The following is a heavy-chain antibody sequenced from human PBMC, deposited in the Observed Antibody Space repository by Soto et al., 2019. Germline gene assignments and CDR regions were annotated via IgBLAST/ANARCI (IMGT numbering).Heavy chain of an antibody. CDR2: ISGGGGTT. CDR3: AVGPRAPPPHGYGRDV. V-gene: IGHV3-23*01. Sequence: EVQLLESGGGLVQPGGSLRLSCAASGFTFSSHVMNWVRQAPGKGLEWVAAISGGGGTTFYGDSVEGRFTMSRDNSKNTRVLQMNSLRAEDTAGYYCAVGPRAPPPHGYGRDVWGQGTTVTVSS. CDR1: GFTFSSHV. J-gene: IGHJ6*02.